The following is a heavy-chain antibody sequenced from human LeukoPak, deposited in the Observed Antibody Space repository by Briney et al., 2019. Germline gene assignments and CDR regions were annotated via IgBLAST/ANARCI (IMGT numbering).Heavy chain of an antibody. CDR1: GYTFTSYG. V-gene: IGHV1-46*01. CDR2: INPSGGST. CDR3: ARGDYYGSGSYYPNYNYFDY. D-gene: IGHD3-10*01. Sequence: ASVKVSCKASGYTFTSYGISWVRQAPGQGLEWMGIINPSGGSTSYAQKFQGRVTMTRDTSTSTVYMELSSLRSEDTAVYYCARGDYYGSGSYYPNYNYFDYWGQGTLVTVSS. J-gene: IGHJ4*02.